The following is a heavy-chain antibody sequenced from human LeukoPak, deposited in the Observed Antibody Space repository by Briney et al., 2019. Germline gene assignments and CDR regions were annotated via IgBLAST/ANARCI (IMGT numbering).Heavy chain of an antibody. CDR2: ISYSGST. Sequence: SETLSLTCTVSGGSISSSYYWGWIRQPPGKGLEWIGSISYSGSTYYNPSLKSRVTISVDTSKNQFSLKLSSATAADTAVYYCARSVDSLLNFDYWGQGTLVTVSS. CDR3: ARSVDSLLNFDY. CDR1: GGSISSSYY. D-gene: IGHD3-22*01. J-gene: IGHJ4*02. V-gene: IGHV4-39*01.